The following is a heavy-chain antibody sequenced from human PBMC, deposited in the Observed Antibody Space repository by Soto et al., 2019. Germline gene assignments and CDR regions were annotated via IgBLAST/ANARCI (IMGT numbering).Heavy chain of an antibody. V-gene: IGHV1-3*01. J-gene: IGHJ6*03. Sequence: ASVKVSCKASGYTFTSYAMHWVRQAPGQRLEWMGWINAGNGNTKYSQKFQGRVTITRDTSASTAYMELSSLRSEDTAVYYCARGPKSRNYYYNYMDVWGKGTTVTVSS. CDR3: ARGPKSRNYYYNYMDV. CDR2: INAGNGNT. CDR1: GYTFTSYA.